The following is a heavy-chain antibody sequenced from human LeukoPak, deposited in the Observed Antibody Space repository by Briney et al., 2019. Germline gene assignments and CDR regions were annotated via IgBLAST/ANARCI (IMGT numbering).Heavy chain of an antibody. D-gene: IGHD5-12*01. Sequence: ASVKVSCKASGYTFTGYYMHWVRQAPGQGLEWMGCINPNSGGTNYAQKFQGRVTMTRDTSISTAYMELSSLRSADTAVYYCARDYVPYGGYGRDYAFDIWGQGTMVTVSS. J-gene: IGHJ3*02. V-gene: IGHV1-2*02. CDR1: GYTFTGYY. CDR2: INPNSGGT. CDR3: ARDYVPYGGYGRDYAFDI.